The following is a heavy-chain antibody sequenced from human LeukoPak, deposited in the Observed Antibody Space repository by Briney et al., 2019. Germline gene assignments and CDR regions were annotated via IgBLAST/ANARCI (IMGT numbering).Heavy chain of an antibody. J-gene: IGHJ4*02. CDR3: ATVSRSSGRGYFDY. Sequence: LGGSLRLSCAASGFPFSNYWMHWVRQAPGKGLVWVSRMNSDGGSISYADSVKGRFTISRDNAKNTLYLQMNSLRAEDAAVYYCATVSRSSGRGYFDYWGQGTLVTDSS. D-gene: IGHD6-19*01. CDR2: MNSDGGSI. CDR1: GFPFSNYW. V-gene: IGHV3-74*01.